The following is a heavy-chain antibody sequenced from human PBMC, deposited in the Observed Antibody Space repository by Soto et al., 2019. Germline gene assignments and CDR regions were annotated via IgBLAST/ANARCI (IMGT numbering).Heavy chain of an antibody. CDR1: GFTFSSYA. D-gene: IGHD1-26*01. CDR2: ISYDGSNK. V-gene: IGHV3-30-3*01. Sequence: QVQLVESGGGVVQPGRSLRLSCAASGFTFSSYAMHWVRQAPGKGLEWVAVISYDGSNKYYADSVKGRFTISRDNSKNTLYLQMNSLRAEDTAVYYCARDSGTTDAVDIWGQGTMVTVSS. CDR3: ARDSGTTDAVDI. J-gene: IGHJ3*02.